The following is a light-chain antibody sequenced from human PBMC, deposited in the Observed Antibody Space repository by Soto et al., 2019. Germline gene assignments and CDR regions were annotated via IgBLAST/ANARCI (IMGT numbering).Light chain of an antibody. CDR1: SSDVGGY. J-gene: IGLJ1*01. V-gene: IGLV2-14*01. CDR3: SSYTSSSTLLYV. Sequence: QSALTQPASVSGSPGQSITISCTGTSSDVGGYVSWYQQHPGKAPKLMIYDVSNRPSGGSNRFSDSKSGNTASLTISGLQAEDEADYCCSSYTSSSTLLYVFGTGTKVTVL. CDR2: DVS.